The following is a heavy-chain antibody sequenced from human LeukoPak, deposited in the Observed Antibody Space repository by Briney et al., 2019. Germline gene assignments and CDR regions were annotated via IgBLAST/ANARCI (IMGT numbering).Heavy chain of an antibody. V-gene: IGHV3-30-3*01. CDR1: GLTFSNYA. CDR3: ARPRGGKPQYYYYGMDV. Sequence: PGRSLRLSCAASGLTFSNYAVHWVRQAPGKGLEWVAVMSYDESNTYYPDSVKGRFTIARDNSKNTLYLQMNSLRVDDTALYYCARPRGGKPQYYYYGMDVWGQGTTVTVSS. CDR2: MSYDESNT. J-gene: IGHJ6*02. D-gene: IGHD2-15*01.